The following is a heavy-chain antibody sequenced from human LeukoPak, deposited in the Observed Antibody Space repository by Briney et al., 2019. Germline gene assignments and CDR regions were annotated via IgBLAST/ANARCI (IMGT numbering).Heavy chain of an antibody. D-gene: IGHD4-17*01. Sequence: GGSLRLSCAASGLIFHNYALVWIRRAPGKGPEWVSAILGGGGTFYADAGKGRFTISRDNSKNTLYLQMNSLRAEDTATYYCGQDPNGNYIGAFDFWGRGTMVTVSS. J-gene: IGHJ3*01. CDR3: GQDPNGNYIGAFDF. CDR1: GLIFHNYA. CDR2: ILGGGGT. V-gene: IGHV3-23*01.